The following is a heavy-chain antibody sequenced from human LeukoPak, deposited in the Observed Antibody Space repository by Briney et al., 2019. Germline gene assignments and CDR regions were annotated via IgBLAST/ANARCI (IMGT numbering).Heavy chain of an antibody. CDR2: INPNSGGT. CDR3: ARAGYDSSGYYSY. D-gene: IGHD3-22*01. CDR1: GYTFTGYY. Sequence: ASVKVSCKASGYTFTGYYIHWVRQAPGQGLEWMGRINPNSGGTNYAQKFQGRVTMTRDTSISTAYMELSSLRSEDTAVYYCARAGYDSSGYYSYWGQGTLVTVSS. V-gene: IGHV1-2*06. J-gene: IGHJ4*02.